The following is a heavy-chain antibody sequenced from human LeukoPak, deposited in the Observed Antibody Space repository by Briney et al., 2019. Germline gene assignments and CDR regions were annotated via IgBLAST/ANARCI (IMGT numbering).Heavy chain of an antibody. J-gene: IGHJ1*01. CDR3: ARDIPWAGDSSYSGWFQH. Sequence: ASVKVSCKASGYTFTGYYMHWVRQAPGQGLEWMGWINPNSGGTNYAQKFQGRVTMTRDTSISTAYMELSRLRSDDTAVYYCARDIPWAGDSSYSGWFQHWGQGTLVTVSS. CDR2: INPNSGGT. CDR1: GYTFTGYY. D-gene: IGHD3-22*01. V-gene: IGHV1-2*02.